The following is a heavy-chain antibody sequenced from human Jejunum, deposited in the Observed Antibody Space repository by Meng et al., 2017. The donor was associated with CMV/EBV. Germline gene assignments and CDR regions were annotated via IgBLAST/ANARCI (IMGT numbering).Heavy chain of an antibody. J-gene: IGHJ5*02. CDR2: IHPVDSDT. CDR3: ARVGGATRLNWFDP. Sequence: KTSGYIFTTYWIGGVRQMPGKGLEWMGIIHPVDSDTRYSPSFQGQVTISVDKSITTVYLHWKSLKASDTAIYFCARVGGATRLNWFDPWGQGTLVTVSS. CDR1: GYIFTTYW. V-gene: IGHV5-51*01. D-gene: IGHD1-26*01.